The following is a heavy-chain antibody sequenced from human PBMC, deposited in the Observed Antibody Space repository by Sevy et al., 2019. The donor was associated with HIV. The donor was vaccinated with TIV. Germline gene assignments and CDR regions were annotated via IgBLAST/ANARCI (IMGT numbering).Heavy chain of an antibody. Sequence: SDTLSLTCSVSGTSINNYYWSWIRQSPGKGLEWIGYIFYNGNTDYNPSLKSRVTISIDTSKSQFSLKLSSVTAADTAVYYCARLVLGGAYYYYYMDVWGKGTTVTVSS. J-gene: IGHJ6*03. D-gene: IGHD2-21*01. CDR2: IFYNGNT. V-gene: IGHV4-59*01. CDR3: ARLVLGGAYYYYYMDV. CDR1: GTSINNYY.